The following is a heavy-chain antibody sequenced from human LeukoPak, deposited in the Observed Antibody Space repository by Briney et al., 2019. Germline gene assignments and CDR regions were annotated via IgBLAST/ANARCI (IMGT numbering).Heavy chain of an antibody. CDR1: GFTFSSYW. J-gene: IGHJ4*02. CDR2: IKEDGSRN. D-gene: IGHD6-19*01. CDR3: ARQLSGWYDADPY. V-gene: IGHV3-7*05. Sequence: PGGSLRLSCAASGFTFSSYWMSWVRQAPGKGLEWVANIKEDGSRNHYVDSVKGRFTISRDNAKSSLYLQMNSLSVEDTAVYYCARQLSGWYDADPYWGQGTLVTVSS.